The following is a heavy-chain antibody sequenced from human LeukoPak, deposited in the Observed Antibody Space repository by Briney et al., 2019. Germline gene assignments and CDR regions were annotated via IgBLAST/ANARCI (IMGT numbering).Heavy chain of an antibody. CDR2: ISHSGTT. D-gene: IGHD5-18*01. CDR3: ARQDLEFSYAYSS. Sequence: SETLSLTCTVSSGSISPYYWTWIRQPPGKGLEWIGLISHSGTTSYKASLNSRVTISLDTSKDQFSLGLSSVTAADTAMYYCARQDLEFSYAYSSWGQGTLVTVSS. CDR1: SGSISPYY. V-gene: IGHV4-59*01. J-gene: IGHJ5*02.